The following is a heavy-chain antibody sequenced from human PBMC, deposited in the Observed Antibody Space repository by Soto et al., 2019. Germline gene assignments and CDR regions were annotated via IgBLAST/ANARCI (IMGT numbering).Heavy chain of an antibody. V-gene: IGHV4-4*02. CDR2: IWHTGNT. Sequence: QVQLQESGPGLLKPSETLSLTCAVSGASISNADYWWSWVRQPPGKGLEWIGEIWHTGNTNYNPSSMGRVNVSMDKSNNHFARKLSSVTAAETAVYYCARVGCTSASCFYFDFWGQGTLVAVSS. CDR1: GASISNADYW. CDR3: ARVGCTSASCFYFDF. J-gene: IGHJ4*02. D-gene: IGHD2-2*01.